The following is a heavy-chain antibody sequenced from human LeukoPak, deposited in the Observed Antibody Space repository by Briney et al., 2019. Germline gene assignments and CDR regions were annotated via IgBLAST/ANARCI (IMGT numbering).Heavy chain of an antibody. CDR3: ARGRKQWLVQPSDY. CDR2: INHSGST. D-gene: IGHD6-19*01. Sequence: SETLSLTCAVYGGSFSGYYWSWIRQPPGKGLEWIGEINHSGSTNYNPSLKSRVTISVDTSKNQFSLKLSSVTAADTAVYYCARGRKQWLVQPSDYWGQGTLVTVSS. J-gene: IGHJ4*02. CDR1: GGSFSGYY. V-gene: IGHV4-34*01.